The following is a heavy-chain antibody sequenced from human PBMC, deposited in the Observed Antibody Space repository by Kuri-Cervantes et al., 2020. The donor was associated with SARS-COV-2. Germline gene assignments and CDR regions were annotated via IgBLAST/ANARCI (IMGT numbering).Heavy chain of an antibody. D-gene: IGHD4-23*01. J-gene: IGHJ4*02. V-gene: IGHV3-23*01. CDR3: AKPYNYGGNSG. CDR2: ISGSGGST. CDR1: GFTFDDYG. Sequence: GESLKISCAASGFTFDDYGISWVRQAPGKGLEWVSAISGSGGSTYYADSVKGRFTISRENSKNTLYLQMNSLRAGDTAVYYGAKPYNYGGNSGWGQGTLVTVSS.